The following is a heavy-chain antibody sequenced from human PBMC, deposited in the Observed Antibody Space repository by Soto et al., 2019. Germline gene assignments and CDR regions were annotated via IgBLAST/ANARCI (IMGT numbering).Heavy chain of an antibody. CDR2: ISAYNGNT. CDR1: GYTFTSYG. J-gene: IGHJ6*02. Sequence: EASVKVSCKASGYTFTSYGISWVRQAPGQGLEWMGWISAYNGNTNYAQKLQGRVTMNTDTSTSTAYIELRSLRSDDTAVYYCARGRGLTGTTPVSPYYGMDVWGQGTTVTVSS. CDR3: ARGRGLTGTTPVSPYYGMDV. D-gene: IGHD1-20*01. V-gene: IGHV1-18*01.